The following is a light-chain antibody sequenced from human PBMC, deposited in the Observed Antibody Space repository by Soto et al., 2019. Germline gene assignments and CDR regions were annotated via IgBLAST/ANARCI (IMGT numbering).Light chain of an antibody. CDR2: DVT. CDR3: SSYTSSSTLVV. V-gene: IGLV2-14*03. CDR1: SSDVGGYNY. Sequence: QSALTQPASVSESPGQSITIPCTGTSSDVGGYNYVSWYQQYPGKAPKLLIYDVTNRPSGVSNRFSGSKSCNTASLTISGLQAEDDANYYCSSYTSSSTLVVFGGGTQLTVL. J-gene: IGLJ2*01.